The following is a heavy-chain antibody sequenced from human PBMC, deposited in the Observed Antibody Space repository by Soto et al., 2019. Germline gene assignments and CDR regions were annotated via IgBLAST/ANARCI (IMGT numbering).Heavy chain of an antibody. Sequence: GGSLRLSCAVSGFTFYSYAMNWVRQAPGKGLEWVSVITSSGGSTYYADSVRGRFTISRDNSKSTLYLQMNSLRAEDTAVYYCAKTPPGYYYYYMDVWGKGTTVTVSS. CDR2: ITSSGGST. V-gene: IGHV3-23*01. J-gene: IGHJ6*03. CDR3: AKTPPGYYYYYMDV. CDR1: GFTFYSYA.